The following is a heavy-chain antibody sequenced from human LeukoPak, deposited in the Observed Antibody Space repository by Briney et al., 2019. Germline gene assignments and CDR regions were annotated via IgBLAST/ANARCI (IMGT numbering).Heavy chain of an antibody. Sequence: GASVKVSCKASGYTFTSYAMHWGRQAPGQRLEWMGWINAGNGNTKYSQKFQGRVTITRDTSASTAYMELSSLRSEDTAVYYCARDGGYSSGWYEWKYFQHWGQGTLVTVSS. CDR2: INAGNGNT. V-gene: IGHV1-3*01. J-gene: IGHJ1*01. D-gene: IGHD6-19*01. CDR3: ARDGGYSSGWYEWKYFQH. CDR1: GYTFTSYA.